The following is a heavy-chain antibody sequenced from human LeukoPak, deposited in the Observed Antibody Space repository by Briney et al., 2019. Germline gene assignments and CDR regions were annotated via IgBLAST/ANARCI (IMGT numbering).Heavy chain of an antibody. J-gene: IGHJ4*02. Sequence: GGSLRLSCAVSGFAFSSHSMNWVRQAPGKGLEWVSSISSSSSYIYYADSVKGRFTISRDNAKNSLYLQMNSLRAEDTAVYYCARDWSYYLADYWGQGTLVTVSS. CDR1: GFAFSSHS. CDR3: ARDWSYYLADY. CDR2: ISSSSSYI. V-gene: IGHV3-21*01. D-gene: IGHD1-26*01.